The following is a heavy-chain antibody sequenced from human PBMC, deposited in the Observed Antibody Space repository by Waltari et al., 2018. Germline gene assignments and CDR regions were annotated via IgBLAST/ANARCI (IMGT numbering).Heavy chain of an antibody. CDR3: ARDVYASGGDYFDG. D-gene: IGHD2-8*01. J-gene: IGHJ4*02. CDR2: SGYRTGYI. Sequence: EVQLVESGGGLVKPGGSLRLSCAASGFTFSDYDMNWIRQSPGRGLEWFSSSGYRTGYICYADSGKGRFTISRDNANNLLYLHMGGLRVEDTAVYFCARDVYASGGDYFDGWGQGTLVTVSS. V-gene: IGHV3-21*01. CDR1: GFTFSDYD.